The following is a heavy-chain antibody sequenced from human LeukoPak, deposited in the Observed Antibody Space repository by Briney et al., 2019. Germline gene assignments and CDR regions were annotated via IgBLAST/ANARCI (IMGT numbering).Heavy chain of an antibody. CDR2: IYYSGIT. V-gene: IGHV4-39*01. CDR3: ARALSPSIAAQTPGYYFDY. Sequence: PSETLSLTCTVSNGSISSSSHYWGWIRQSPGKGLEWIGSIYYSGITYYNPSLKSRVTISVDTSKNQFSLKLSPVIAADTAVYYCARALSPSIAAQTPGYYFDYWGQGTLVTVSS. J-gene: IGHJ4*02. CDR1: NGSISSSSHY. D-gene: IGHD6-6*01.